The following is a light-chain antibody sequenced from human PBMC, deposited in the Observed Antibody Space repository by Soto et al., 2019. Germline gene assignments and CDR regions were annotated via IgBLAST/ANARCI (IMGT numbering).Light chain of an antibody. CDR1: SSDVGGYNY. CDR3: SSYTSTSTYV. CDR2: HVS. J-gene: IGLJ1*01. Sequence: QSVLTQPASVSGSPGQSIAISCTGTSSDVGGYNYVSWYQQYPGKAPTLMIYHVSNRPSGVSNRFSGSKSGNSASLTISGLQAEDEADYYCSSYTSTSTYVFGTGTKLTVL. V-gene: IGLV2-14*01.